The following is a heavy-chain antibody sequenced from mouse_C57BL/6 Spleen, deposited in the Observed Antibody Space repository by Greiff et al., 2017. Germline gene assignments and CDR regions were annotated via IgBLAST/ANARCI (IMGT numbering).Heavy chain of an antibody. V-gene: IGHV1-26*01. CDR2: INPNNGGT. J-gene: IGHJ4*01. CDR1: GYTFTDYY. CDR3: AKVLRRVNAMDY. D-gene: IGHD2-12*01. Sequence: VQLQQSGPELVKPGASVKISCKASGYTFTDYYMNWVKQSHGKSLEWIGDINPNNGGTSYNQKFKGKATLTVDKSSSTAYMELRSLTSEYSAVYYCAKVLRRVNAMDYWGQGTSVTVSS.